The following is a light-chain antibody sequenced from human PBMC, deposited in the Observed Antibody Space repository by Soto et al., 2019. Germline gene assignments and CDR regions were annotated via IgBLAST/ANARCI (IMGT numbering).Light chain of an antibody. V-gene: IGLV2-8*01. J-gene: IGLJ1*01. CDR3: SSYAGSNNYV. Sequence: QSALAQPPSASGSPGQSVTISCTGTSSDVGGYKYVSWYQQYPDKAPKLMIYAVNKRPSGVPDRFSGSKSGNTASLTVSGLQAEDEADYYCSSYAGSNNYVFGTGTKVTIL. CDR2: AVN. CDR1: SSDVGGYKY.